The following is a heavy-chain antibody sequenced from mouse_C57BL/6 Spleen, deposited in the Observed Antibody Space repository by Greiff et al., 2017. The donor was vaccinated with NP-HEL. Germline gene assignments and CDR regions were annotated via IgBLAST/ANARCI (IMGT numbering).Heavy chain of an antibody. CDR1: GYTFTTYP. CDR3: AKGYTRGGYAMDY. D-gene: IGHD3-1*01. Sequence: QVQLKESGAELVKPGASVKMSCKASGYTFTTYPIDWMKQNHGKSLEWIGNFHPYNDDTKYNEKFKGKATLTVEKSSSTVYLELSRLTSDDTAVYYCAKGYTRGGYAMDYWGQGTSVTVSS. J-gene: IGHJ4*01. V-gene: IGHV1-47*01. CDR2: FHPYNDDT.